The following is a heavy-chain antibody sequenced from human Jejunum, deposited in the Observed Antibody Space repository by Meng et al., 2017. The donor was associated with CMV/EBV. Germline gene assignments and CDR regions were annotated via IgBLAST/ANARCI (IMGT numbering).Heavy chain of an antibody. Sequence: FKFSKHGMHWVRQAQGKGLEWVAVIWHDGSKTSYADSVSGRFTVSRDNTRNRLFLQMDSLRPEDTAVYFCVKDGPSDFFESGGDRFDHWGQGILVTVSS. D-gene: IGHD2-21*02. V-gene: IGHV3-33*03. CDR3: VKDGPSDFFESGGDRFDH. CDR2: IWHDGSKT. J-gene: IGHJ4*02. CDR1: FKFSKHG.